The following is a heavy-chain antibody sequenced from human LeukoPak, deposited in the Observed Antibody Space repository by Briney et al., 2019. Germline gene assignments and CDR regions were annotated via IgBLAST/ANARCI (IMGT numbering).Heavy chain of an antibody. CDR3: AKDSEQIVVVITTQFDY. J-gene: IGHJ4*02. D-gene: IGHD3-22*01. V-gene: IGHV3-66*01. CDR1: GFTVSSNY. Sequence: PGGSLRLSCAASGFTVSSNYMSWVRQAPGKGLEWVSVIYSGGSTYYADSVKGRFTISRDNSKNTLYLQMNSLRAEDTAVYYCAKDSEQIVVVITTQFDYWGQGTLVTVSS. CDR2: IYSGGST.